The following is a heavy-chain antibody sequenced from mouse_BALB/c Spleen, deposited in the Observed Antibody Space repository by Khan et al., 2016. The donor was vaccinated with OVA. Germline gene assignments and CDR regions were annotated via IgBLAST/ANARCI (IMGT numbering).Heavy chain of an antibody. D-gene: IGHD1-1*01. Sequence: VELVESGPGLVAPSQSLSITCTVSGFSLTGYGINWVRQPPGKGLEWLGMIWGDGTTDYNSALKSRLSISKDNSKSQVFLKMSSLQTDDTARYYCARDFPHYDGSPYWYFDVWGAGTTVTVSS. CDR1: GFSLTGYG. J-gene: IGHJ1*01. CDR2: IWGDGTT. V-gene: IGHV2-6-7*01. CDR3: ARDFPHYDGSPYWYFDV.